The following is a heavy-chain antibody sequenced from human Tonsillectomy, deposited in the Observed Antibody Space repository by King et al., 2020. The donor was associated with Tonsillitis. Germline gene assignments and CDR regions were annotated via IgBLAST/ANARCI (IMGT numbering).Heavy chain of an antibody. CDR1: GYSISSGYY. J-gene: IGHJ4*02. D-gene: IGHD3-10*01. CDR2: IYHSGST. Sequence: QLQESGPGLVKPSETLSLTCAVSGYSISSGYYWGWIRQPPGKGLEWIGSIYHSGSTYYNPSLKSRVTISVDTSKNQLSLKLSSVTAADPAVYYCARVGPSMVRGLYYFDYWGQGTLVTVSS. CDR3: ARVGPSMVRGLYYFDY. V-gene: IGHV4-38-2*01.